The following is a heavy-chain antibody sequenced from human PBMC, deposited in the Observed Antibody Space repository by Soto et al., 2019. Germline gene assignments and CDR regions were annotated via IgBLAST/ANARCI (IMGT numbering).Heavy chain of an antibody. D-gene: IGHD4-17*01. Sequence: PGGSLRLSCAASGFTFSSYSMNWVRQAPGKGLEWVSSISSSSSYIYYADSVKGRFTISRDNAKNSLYLQMNSLRAEDTAVYYCARVSLIGGDYAPFFDYWGQGTLVTVSS. J-gene: IGHJ4*02. CDR2: ISSSSSYI. V-gene: IGHV3-21*01. CDR3: ARVSLIGGDYAPFFDY. CDR1: GFTFSSYS.